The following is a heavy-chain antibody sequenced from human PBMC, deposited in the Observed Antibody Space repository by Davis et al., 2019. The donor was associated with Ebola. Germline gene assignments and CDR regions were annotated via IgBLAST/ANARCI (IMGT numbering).Heavy chain of an antibody. CDR1: AVALTTFW. V-gene: IGHV3-74*01. J-gene: IGHJ4*02. CDR3: ASRDINERDFSQ. Sequence: HTPRSLSLSCAPSAVALTTFWMHCVRQPQGKWLVWVARVHFDGTETTYADSVKGRFTTFRDNSKNSLYLQMLSLTTEDTAFYYCASRDINERDFSQWGQGTLVTVSS. D-gene: IGHD2-8*01. CDR2: VHFDGTET.